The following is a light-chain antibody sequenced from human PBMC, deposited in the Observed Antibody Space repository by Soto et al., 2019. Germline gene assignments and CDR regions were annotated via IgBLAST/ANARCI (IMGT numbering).Light chain of an antibody. J-gene: IGKJ5*01. CDR2: AAC. CDR1: QGIATG. Sequence: IQGAQSSTSVSVSIGNTVTNSCRASQGIATGLAWYQQSPGATTQRLIYAACALDRGLPSMFRRRGSWTYCLLTLKDRRPEDLATYYWPQFNRLFRQGTSLEIK. CDR3: PQFNRL. V-gene: IGKV1-13*02.